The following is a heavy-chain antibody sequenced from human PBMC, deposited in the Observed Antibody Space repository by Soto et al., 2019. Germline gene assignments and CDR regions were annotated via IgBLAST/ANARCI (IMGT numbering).Heavy chain of an antibody. Sequence: GESLKISCKGSGYSFTSYWISWVRQMPGKGLEWMGRIDPSDSYTNYSPSFQGHVTISADKSISTAYLQWSSLKASDTAMYYCARHGIVVVPAAHYYGMDVWGQGTTVTVYS. D-gene: IGHD2-2*01. CDR2: IDPSDSYT. CDR1: GYSFTSYW. J-gene: IGHJ6*02. V-gene: IGHV5-10-1*01. CDR3: ARHGIVVVPAAHYYGMDV.